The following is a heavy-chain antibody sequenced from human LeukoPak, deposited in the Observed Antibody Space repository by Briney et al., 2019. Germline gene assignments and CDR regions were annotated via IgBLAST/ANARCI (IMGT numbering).Heavy chain of an antibody. V-gene: IGHV3-33*01. D-gene: IGHD5/OR15-5a*01. CDR1: GFTFSSYG. CDR2: IWYDGSNT. J-gene: IGHJ4*02. Sequence: GGSLRLSCAASGFTFSSYGMHWVRQAPGKGLEWVAMIWYDGSNTYYADSVKGRFTISRGNSKNTLFLQMDSLRAEGTAVYYCARDRSTTHFDYWGQGTLVTVSS. CDR3: ARDRSTTHFDY.